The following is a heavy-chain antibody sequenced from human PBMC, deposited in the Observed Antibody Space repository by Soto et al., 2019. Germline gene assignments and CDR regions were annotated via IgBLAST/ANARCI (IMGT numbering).Heavy chain of an antibody. CDR3: ARGPVVAAAARFDY. Sequence: QVQLQESGPGLVKPSQTLSLTCTVSGGSISSGGYYWSWIRQHPGKGLEWIGYIYYSGSTYYNPSLKSRVTISVETSKNQFSLKLSSVTAADTAVYYCARGPVVAAAARFDYWGQGTLVTVSS. CDR1: GGSISSGGYY. D-gene: IGHD6-13*01. CDR2: IYYSGST. J-gene: IGHJ4*02. V-gene: IGHV4-31*03.